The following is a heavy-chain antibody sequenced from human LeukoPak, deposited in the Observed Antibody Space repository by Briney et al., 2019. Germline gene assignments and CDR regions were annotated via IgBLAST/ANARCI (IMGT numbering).Heavy chain of an antibody. Sequence: PGASLRLSCAASGFTFSSYAMSAVRQAPGKGLEWVSGISGSGGNTYYADSVKGRFSISRDNSKNTLYLQMNSLRAEDTAVYYCAKDTTVTTHWYFDLWGRGTLVTVSS. D-gene: IGHD4-17*01. CDR1: GFTFSSYA. CDR2: ISGSGGNT. J-gene: IGHJ2*01. V-gene: IGHV3-23*01. CDR3: AKDTTVTTHWYFDL.